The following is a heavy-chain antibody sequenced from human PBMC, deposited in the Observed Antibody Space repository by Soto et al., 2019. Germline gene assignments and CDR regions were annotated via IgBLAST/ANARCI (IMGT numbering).Heavy chain of an antibody. D-gene: IGHD1-7*01. J-gene: IGHJ5*02. CDR2: INHSGST. CDR3: ASNSVNWNYVSWFDP. Sequence: PSETLSLTCAVYGGSFSGYYWSWIRQPPGKGLEWIGEINHSGSTNYNPSLKSRVTISVDTSKNQFSLKLSSVTAADTAVYYCASNSVNWNYVSWFDPWGQGTLVTVSS. CDR1: GGSFSGYY. V-gene: IGHV4-34*01.